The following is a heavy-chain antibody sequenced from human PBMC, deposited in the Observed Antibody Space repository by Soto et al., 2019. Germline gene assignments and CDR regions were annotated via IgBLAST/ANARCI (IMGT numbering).Heavy chain of an antibody. CDR1: GYTFTNYG. J-gene: IGHJ4*02. V-gene: IGHV1-18*01. D-gene: IGHD6-13*01. CDR3: ARERGIAASGLPSYFDC. Sequence: QVQLVQSGAEVKKPGASVKVSCKASGYTFTNYGISWVRQAPGQGLEWMGWISAYNGNTNYAQKLQGRVTMTTDATTSTAYMERRRLRSDDTAVYHCARERGIAASGLPSYFDCWGQGTRVTVSS. CDR2: ISAYNGNT.